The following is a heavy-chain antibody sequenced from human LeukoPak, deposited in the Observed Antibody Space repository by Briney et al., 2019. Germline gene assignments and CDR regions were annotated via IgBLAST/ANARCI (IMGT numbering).Heavy chain of an antibody. CDR3: ARLGSGYSLPFDY. CDR1: GVSISSGGYY. V-gene: IGHV4-31*03. D-gene: IGHD3-22*01. Sequence: PSETLSLTCTVSGVSISSGGYYWSWIRQHPGKGLEWIGYIYYSGSTYYNPSLKSRVTISVDTSKNQFSLKLSSVTAADTAVYYCARLGSGYSLPFDYWGQGTLVTVSS. CDR2: IYYSGST. J-gene: IGHJ4*02.